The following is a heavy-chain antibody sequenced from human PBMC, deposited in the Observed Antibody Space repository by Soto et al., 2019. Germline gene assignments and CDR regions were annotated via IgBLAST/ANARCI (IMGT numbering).Heavy chain of an antibody. CDR1: GGTIRSGHYY. V-gene: IGHV4-31*11. CDR3: ARDRYSNSNYYYYGMDV. Sequence: SYTLSLTCAVSGGTIRSGHYYLIRIRHHPGKGLEWIGYIYYSGNTYYKPSLKSRVSISVDTSNKEFSLKLRSVTAADTAVYYCARDRYSNSNYYYYGMDVWGQGTTVTVSS. D-gene: IGHD6-6*01. CDR2: IYYSGNT. J-gene: IGHJ6*02.